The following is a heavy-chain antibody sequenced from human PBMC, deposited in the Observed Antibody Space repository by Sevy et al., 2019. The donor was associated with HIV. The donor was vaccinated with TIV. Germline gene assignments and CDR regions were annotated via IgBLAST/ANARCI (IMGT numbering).Heavy chain of an antibody. V-gene: IGHV3-33*01. CDR3: ARDRLGITISAEWGGGMDV. D-gene: IGHD3-3*01. Sequence: GSLRLSCAVSGFTLSSYGMHWVRQAPGKGLEWVAVIRYDGSNKNYADSVKGRFTISRDNSKNTLYLQMNSLRAEDTAVYYCARDRLGITISAEWGGGMDVWGQGTTVTVSS. CDR1: GFTLSSYG. CDR2: IRYDGSNK. J-gene: IGHJ6*02.